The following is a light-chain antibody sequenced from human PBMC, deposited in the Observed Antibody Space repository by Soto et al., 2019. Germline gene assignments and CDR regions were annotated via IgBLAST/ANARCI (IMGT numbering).Light chain of an antibody. Sequence: EIVMTQSPATLSVSPGERATLSCRASQSVSSNLAWYQQKPGQAPRILIYCASTRATGIRARFSGSGSGTEFTLTMSRLRSEYFAVYYCQQWNTFGQGTKLEIK. J-gene: IGKJ2*01. CDR1: QSVSSN. CDR2: CAS. V-gene: IGKV3-15*01. CDR3: QQWNT.